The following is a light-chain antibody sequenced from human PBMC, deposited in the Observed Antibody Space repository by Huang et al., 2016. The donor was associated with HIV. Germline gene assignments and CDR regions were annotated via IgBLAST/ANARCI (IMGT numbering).Light chain of an antibody. V-gene: IGKV2-28*01. CDR1: QSLLYINGYTY. CDR2: LGS. Sequence: DIVMTQSPLSLSVTLGEPASLSCKSTQSLLYINGYTYLDWYIQKPGQSPQLLILLGSDRDSGVPYRFSGSGTGVDFTLTISRLEAEDVGVYYCMQGLQTPPTFGQGTKVEI. CDR3: MQGLQTPPT. J-gene: IGKJ1*01.